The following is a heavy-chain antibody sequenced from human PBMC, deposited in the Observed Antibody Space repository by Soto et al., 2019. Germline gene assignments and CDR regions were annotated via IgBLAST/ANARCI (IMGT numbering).Heavy chain of an antibody. CDR3: AGSLSGSSSWYFDRSYWFDP. CDR2: IYYSGST. CDR1: GGSISSSSYY. V-gene: IGHV4-39*01. Sequence: PSETLSLTCTVSGGSISSSSYYWGWIRQPPGKGLEWIGSIYYSGSTYYNPSLKSRVTISVDTSKNQFSLKLSSVTAADTAVYYCAGSLSGSSSWYFDRSYWFDPWGQGTLLTVSS. J-gene: IGHJ5*02. D-gene: IGHD6-13*01.